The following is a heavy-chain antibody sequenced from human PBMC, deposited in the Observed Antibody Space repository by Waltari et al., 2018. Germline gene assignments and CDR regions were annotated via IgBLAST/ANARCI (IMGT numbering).Heavy chain of an antibody. V-gene: IGHV7-4-1*02. Sequence: QVQLVQSGSELKKPGASVKVSCKASGYTFSTYAMNWVRQAPGQGLEWMGWINTNTGNPTYAQGFTGRFVFSLDTSVSTAYLQISSLKAEDTAVYYCTRVKESTSGYSGLDFGYWGQGTLVTVSS. J-gene: IGHJ4*02. D-gene: IGHD5-12*01. CDR1: GYTFSTYA. CDR3: TRVKESTSGYSGLDFGY. CDR2: INTNTGNP.